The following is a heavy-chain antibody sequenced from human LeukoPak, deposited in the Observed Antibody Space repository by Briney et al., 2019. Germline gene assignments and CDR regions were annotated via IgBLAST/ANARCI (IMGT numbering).Heavy chain of an antibody. CDR2: FDPEDGET. D-gene: IGHD3-10*01. V-gene: IGHV1-24*01. CDR3: ARGGYYGSGSYYPTSQSYGPQEAYYGMDV. Sequence: ASVKVSCKVSGYTLTELSMHWVRQAPGKGLEWMGGFDPEDGETIYAQKFQGRVTMTEDTSTDTAYMELSSVRSEDTAVYYCARGGYYGSGSYYPTSQSYGPQEAYYGMDVWGQGTTVTVSS. CDR1: GYTLTELS. J-gene: IGHJ6*02.